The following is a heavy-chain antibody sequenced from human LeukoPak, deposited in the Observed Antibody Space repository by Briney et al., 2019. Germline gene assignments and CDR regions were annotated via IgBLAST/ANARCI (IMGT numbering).Heavy chain of an antibody. Sequence: GGSLRLSCAASGFTFDDYAMSWVRHAPGKGLEWVSYINWNGGTTSYADSVKGRFTISRDNAKNSLFLQMNSLRAEDTAFYYCARCLWNGDSPFDYWGQGTQVTVSS. D-gene: IGHD4-17*01. V-gene: IGHV3-20*04. CDR1: GFTFDDYA. CDR2: INWNGGTT. J-gene: IGHJ4*02. CDR3: ARCLWNGDSPFDY.